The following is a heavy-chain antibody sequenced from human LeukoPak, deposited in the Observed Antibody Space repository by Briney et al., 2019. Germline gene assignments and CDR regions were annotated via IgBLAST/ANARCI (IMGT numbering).Heavy chain of an antibody. CDR3: ARHFSNGWVYYYGMDV. D-gene: IGHD6-19*01. CDR1: GGSISSDSYY. J-gene: IGHJ6*02. Sequence: PSETLSLTCTVSGGSISSDSYYWGWIRQPPGKGLQWIGSIYYSGSTYYSSSLKSRVTMSVDTSKNQFSLKLSSVTAADTAVYYCARHFSNGWVYYYGMDVWGQGTTVTVSS. V-gene: IGHV4-39*01. CDR2: IYYSGST.